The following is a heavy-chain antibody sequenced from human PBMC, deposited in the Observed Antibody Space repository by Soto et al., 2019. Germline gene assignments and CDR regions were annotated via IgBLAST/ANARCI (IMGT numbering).Heavy chain of an antibody. J-gene: IGHJ4*02. CDR1: GDSVSSNSAA. V-gene: IGHV6-1*01. CDR3: ARGESISVAWFDY. Sequence: SPTLSLTCAISGDSVSSNSAAWNWIRQSPSRGLEWLGRTYYRSKWYNDYAVSVKSRLTINPDTSKNQFSLQLNSVTPEDTAVYYCARGESISVAWFDYWGQGTLITVSS. CDR2: TYYRSKWYN. D-gene: IGHD6-6*01.